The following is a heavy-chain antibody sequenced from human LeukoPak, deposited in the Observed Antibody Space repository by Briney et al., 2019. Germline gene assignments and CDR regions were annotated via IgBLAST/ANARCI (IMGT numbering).Heavy chain of an antibody. CDR3: ARGVNWIDP. V-gene: IGHV4-38-2*02. Sequence: SETLSLTCSVSGYSISSGYYWGWIRQPPGKGLEWIGSIYQSGTTSYNPSLKSRVTMSVDTSKNQFSLKLSSVTAADTAVYYCARGVNWIDPWGQGTLVTVSS. D-gene: IGHD6-13*01. CDR1: GYSISSGYY. J-gene: IGHJ5*02. CDR2: IYQSGTT.